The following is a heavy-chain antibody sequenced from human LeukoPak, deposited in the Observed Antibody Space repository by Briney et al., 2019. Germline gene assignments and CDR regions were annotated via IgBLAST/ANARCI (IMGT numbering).Heavy chain of an antibody. V-gene: IGHV3-48*04. CDR2: ISSSGSTI. D-gene: IGHD2-15*01. J-gene: IGHJ4*02. CDR3: ARGLGVLRKVVAARLY. Sequence: GGSLRLSCAASGFTFSSYWMSWVRQAPGKGLEWVSYISSSGSTIYYADSVKGRFTISRDNAKNSLYLQMNSLRAEDTAVYYCARGLGVLRKVVAARLYWGQGTLVTVSS. CDR1: GFTFSSYW.